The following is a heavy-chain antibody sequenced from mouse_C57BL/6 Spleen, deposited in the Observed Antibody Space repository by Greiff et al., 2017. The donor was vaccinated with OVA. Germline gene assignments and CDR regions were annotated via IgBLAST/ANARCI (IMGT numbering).Heavy chain of an antibody. V-gene: IGHV1-53*01. J-gene: IGHJ2*01. CDR1: GYTFTSYW. CDR2: INPSNGGT. CDR3: ASSGKGYYYFDY. Sequence: VQLQQPGTELVKPGASVKLSCKASGYTFTSYWMHWVKQRPGQGLEWIGNINPSNGGTNYNEKFKSKATLTVDKSSSTAYMQLSSLTSEDAAVYYCASSGKGYYYFDYWGQGTTLTVSS. D-gene: IGHD4-1*01.